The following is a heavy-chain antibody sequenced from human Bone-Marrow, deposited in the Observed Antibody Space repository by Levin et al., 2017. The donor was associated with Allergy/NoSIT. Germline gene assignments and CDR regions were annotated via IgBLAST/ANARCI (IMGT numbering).Heavy chain of an antibody. CDR2: IYYNGKS. CDR1: GGSISSYY. CDR3: ARAIPSGGNSYYYYYLDV. Sequence: PSQTLSLTCSVSGGSISSYYWTWIRPAPEKRLEWNGYIYYNGKSNYNPSLNTRVSISVDTSKNLFSLSLSSVTAADSAIYYCARAIPSGGNSYYYYYLDVWGKGIAVTVSS. V-gene: IGHV4-59*01. J-gene: IGHJ6*03. D-gene: IGHD4-23*01.